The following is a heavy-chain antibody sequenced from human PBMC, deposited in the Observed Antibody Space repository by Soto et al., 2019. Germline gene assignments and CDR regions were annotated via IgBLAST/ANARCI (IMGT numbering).Heavy chain of an antibody. V-gene: IGHV4-59*01. Sequence: TSETLSLTCTVSGGSISSDYWSWIRQPPVKGLEWIGYIYYSGSTNYSPSLKSRVTISVDTSKNQFSLKLISVTAADTAVYYCARGGGSGYDWFAPGGQGTLVTSP. CDR2: IYYSGST. CDR3: ARGGGSGYDWFAP. CDR1: GGSISSDY. D-gene: IGHD6-13*01. J-gene: IGHJ5*02.